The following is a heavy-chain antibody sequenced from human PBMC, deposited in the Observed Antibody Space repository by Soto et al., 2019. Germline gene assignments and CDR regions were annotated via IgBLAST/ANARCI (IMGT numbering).Heavy chain of an antibody. CDR3: ARQGDYCISTSCYVTDV. D-gene: IGHD2-2*01. Sequence: SETLSLTCTVSGDSISSYYWSWIRQPPGKGLEWIGEINHSGVTNYKPSLKRRVTISVDTSKNQFSLQLKSVTAADTAVYYCARQGDYCISTSCYVTDVWGQGTTVT. J-gene: IGHJ6*02. CDR1: GDSISSYY. V-gene: IGHV4-34*01. CDR2: INHSGVT.